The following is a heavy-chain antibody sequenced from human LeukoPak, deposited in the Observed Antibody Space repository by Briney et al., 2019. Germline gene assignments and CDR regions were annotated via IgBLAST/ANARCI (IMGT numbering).Heavy chain of an antibody. CDR3: TTGLDTAMVNYYYYMDV. CDR2: IKNKTDGGTT. Sequence: PGGSLRLSCAASGFTFSNAWMSWVRQAPGKGLEWVGRIKNKTDGGTTDYAAPVKGRFTISRDDSKNTLYLQMNSLKTEDTAVYYCTTGLDTAMVNYYYYMDVWGKGTTVTVSS. J-gene: IGHJ6*03. V-gene: IGHV3-15*01. D-gene: IGHD5-18*01. CDR1: GFTFSNAW.